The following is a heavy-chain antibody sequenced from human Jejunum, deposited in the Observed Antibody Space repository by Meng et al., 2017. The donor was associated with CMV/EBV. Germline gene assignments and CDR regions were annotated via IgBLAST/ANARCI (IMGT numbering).Heavy chain of an antibody. CDR1: GIIFENYW. CDR2: INQDGSSK. V-gene: IGHV3-7*01. CDR3: GGPPLSG. J-gene: IGHJ4*02. D-gene: IGHD3-10*01. Sequence: LRLASAASGIIFENYWMSWVRQAPGKGLEWVTNINQDGSSKDYVASVRGRFAISRDNANKLRHLQMNNLRAEDTGVYYCGGPPLSGGGQGTLVTVSS.